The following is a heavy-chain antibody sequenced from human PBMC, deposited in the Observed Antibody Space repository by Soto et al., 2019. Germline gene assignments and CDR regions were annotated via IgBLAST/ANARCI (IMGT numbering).Heavy chain of an antibody. CDR2: IYSGGST. CDR1: GFTVSSNY. CDR3: ARSYYGSGSNDAFDI. J-gene: IGHJ3*02. V-gene: IGHV3-66*01. D-gene: IGHD3-10*01. Sequence: EVQLVESGGGLVQPGGSLRLSCAASGFTVSSNYMSWVRQAPGKGLEWVSVIYSGGSTYYADSVKGRFTISRDNSKNTLYLQMDSLIAEDTAVYYCARSYYGSGSNDAFDIWGQGTMGTVSS.